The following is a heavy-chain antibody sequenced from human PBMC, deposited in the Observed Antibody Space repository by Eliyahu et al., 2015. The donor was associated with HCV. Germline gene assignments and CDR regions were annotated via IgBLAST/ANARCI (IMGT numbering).Heavy chain of an antibody. D-gene: IGHD2-15*01. J-gene: IGHJ4*02. CDR1: GFTFSSYW. V-gene: IGHV3-7*03. Sequence: EVQLVESGGGLVQPGGSLRLSCAASGFTFSSYWMSWVRQAPGKGLEWVANIKQDGSEKYYVDSVKGRFTISRDNAKNSLYLQMNSLRAEDTAVYYCARAGTYCSGGSCYSTPFDYWGQGTLVTVSS. CDR2: IKQDGSEK. CDR3: ARAGTYCSGGSCYSTPFDY.